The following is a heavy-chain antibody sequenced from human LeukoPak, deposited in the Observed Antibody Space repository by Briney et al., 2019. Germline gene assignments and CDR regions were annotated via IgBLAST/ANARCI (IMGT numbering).Heavy chain of an antibody. J-gene: IGHJ4*02. Sequence: GGSLRLSCAASGFTFSSYWMSWVRQAPGKGLGWVANIKQDGSEKYYVDSVKGRFTISRDNAKNSLYLQMNSLRAEDTAVYYCASETYCSSTSCFDYWGQGTLVTVSS. CDR2: IKQDGSEK. V-gene: IGHV3-7*01. CDR1: GFTFSSYW. D-gene: IGHD2-2*01. CDR3: ASETYCSSTSCFDY.